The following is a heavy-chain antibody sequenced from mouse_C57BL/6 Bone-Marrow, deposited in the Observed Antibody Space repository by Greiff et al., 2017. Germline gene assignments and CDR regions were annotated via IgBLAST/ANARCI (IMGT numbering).Heavy chain of an antibody. CDR1: GYTFTSYW. D-gene: IGHD2-12*01. CDR2: IHPNSGST. V-gene: IGHV1-64*01. Sequence: QVQLQQPGAELVKPGASVKLSCKASGYTFTSYWMHWVKQRPGQGLEWIGMIHPNSGSTNYNEKFKSKATLTVDKSSSTAYMQLSSLTSVDSAVNYCARWAYYNWYFDVWGTGTTVTVSS. J-gene: IGHJ1*03. CDR3: ARWAYYNWYFDV.